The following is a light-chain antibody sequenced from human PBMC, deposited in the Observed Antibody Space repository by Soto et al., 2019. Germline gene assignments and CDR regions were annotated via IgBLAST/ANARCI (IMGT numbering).Light chain of an antibody. CDR3: QPHKTWPPYT. CDR2: DVS. CDR1: QSVDRN. Sequence: EIVLTQSPGTLSLSPGESATLSCRASQSVDRNFLAWFQHKPGQAPRLLIYDVSNRATGVPARFSGGGSGTEFTLTISSLESEHFAVYYCQPHKTWPPYTFGQGTKLEIK. V-gene: IGKV3-15*01. J-gene: IGKJ2*01.